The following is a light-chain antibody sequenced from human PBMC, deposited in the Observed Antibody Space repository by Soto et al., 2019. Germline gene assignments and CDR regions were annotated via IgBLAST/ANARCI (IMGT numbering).Light chain of an antibody. V-gene: IGKV3-20*01. CDR1: QSVSSDH. Sequence: EIALTQSPATLSLSPGERATLSCRTSQSVSSDHLAWYQQKSGQAPRLLIYGASNRATGIPDRFSGSGSGTDFTLTISSLQAEDVAVYYCQQYYSTPYTFGQGTKLEIK. J-gene: IGKJ2*01. CDR2: GAS. CDR3: QQYYSTPYT.